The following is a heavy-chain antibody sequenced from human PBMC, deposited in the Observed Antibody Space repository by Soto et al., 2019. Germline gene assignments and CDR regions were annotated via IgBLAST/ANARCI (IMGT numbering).Heavy chain of an antibody. CDR2: ISGSGGST. J-gene: IGHJ6*02. CDR3: AKEGAATNDYDFWSGYYYYYGMDV. D-gene: IGHD3-3*01. Sequence: GGSLRLSCAASGFTFSSYAMSWVRQAPGKGLEWVSAISGSGGSTYYADSVKGRFTISRDNSKNTLYLQMNSLRAEDTAVYYCAKEGAATNDYDFWSGYYYYYGMDVWGQGTTVTVSS. V-gene: IGHV3-23*01. CDR1: GFTFSSYA.